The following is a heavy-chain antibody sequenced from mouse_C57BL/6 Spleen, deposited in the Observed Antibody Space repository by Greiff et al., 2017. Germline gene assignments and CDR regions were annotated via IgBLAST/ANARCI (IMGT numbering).Heavy chain of an antibody. CDR3: ARGGITTGYFDY. D-gene: IGHD1-1*01. Sequence: VQLQQSGPELVKPGASVKISCKASGYTFTDYYMNWVKQSHGKSLEWIGDINPNNGGTSYNQKFKGKATLTVDKSSSTAYMELLSLTSEDSAVYYCARGGITTGYFDYWGQGTTLTVSS. CDR2: INPNNGGT. J-gene: IGHJ2*01. CDR1: GYTFTDYY. V-gene: IGHV1-26*01.